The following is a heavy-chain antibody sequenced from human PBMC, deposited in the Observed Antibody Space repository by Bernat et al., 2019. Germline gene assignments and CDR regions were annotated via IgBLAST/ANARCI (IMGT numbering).Heavy chain of an antibody. CDR2: ISYDGSNK. D-gene: IGHD3-3*01. CDR3: ARDHPITGLLYDY. Sequence: QVQLVESGGGVVQPGRSLRLSCAASGFTFSSYGMHWVRQAPGKGLEWVAVISYDGSNKYYADSVKGRFIISRDNAKNSLYLQMNSLRAEDTAVYYCARDHPITGLLYDYWGQGTLVTVSS. V-gene: IGHV3-30*03. CDR1: GFTFSSYG. J-gene: IGHJ4*02.